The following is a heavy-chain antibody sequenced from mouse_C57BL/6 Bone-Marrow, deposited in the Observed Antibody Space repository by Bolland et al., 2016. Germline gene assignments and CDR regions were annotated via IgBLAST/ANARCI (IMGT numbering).Heavy chain of an antibody. CDR3: ARGLSMDY. Sequence: YYLDSLKSRFIISRDNAKNILYLQMSSLKSEDTATYYCARGLSMDYWGQGTLV. J-gene: IGHJ3*01. D-gene: IGHD1-1*02. V-gene: IGHV5-16*01.